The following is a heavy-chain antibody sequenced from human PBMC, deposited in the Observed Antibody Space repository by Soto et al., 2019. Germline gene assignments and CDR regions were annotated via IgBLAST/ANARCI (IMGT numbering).Heavy chain of an antibody. CDR2: IYYSGST. D-gene: IGHD6-13*01. CDR3: ARHVQRAAAAGPFDY. J-gene: IGHJ4*02. V-gene: IGHV4-39*01. Sequence: SETLSLTCTVSGGSISSSSYYWGWIRQPPGKGLEWIGSIYYSGSTYYNPSLKSRVTISVDTSKNQFSLKLSSVTAADTAVYYCARHVQRAAAAGPFDYWGQGTLVTVYS. CDR1: GGSISSSSYY.